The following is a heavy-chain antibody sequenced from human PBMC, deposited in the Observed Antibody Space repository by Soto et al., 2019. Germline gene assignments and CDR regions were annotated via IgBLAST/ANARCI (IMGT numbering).Heavy chain of an antibody. V-gene: IGHV3-23*01. CDR1: GFTFSSYA. Sequence: ESGGGLVQPGGSLRLSCTASGFTFSSYAMSWVRQAPGKGLEWVSGINSGGDNTYYADSVKGRFSISRDSSKNTVFLQMNSLRAEDTALYYCARAVPAWFDPSGQGALVTVSS. CDR2: INSGGDNT. J-gene: IGHJ5*02. CDR3: ARAVPAWFDP.